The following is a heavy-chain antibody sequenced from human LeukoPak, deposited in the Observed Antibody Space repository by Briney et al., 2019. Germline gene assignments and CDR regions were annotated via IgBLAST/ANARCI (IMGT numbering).Heavy chain of an antibody. D-gene: IGHD3-22*01. J-gene: IGHJ4*02. CDR3: ARDTATQDSSGYYYRAFDY. CDR2: IYYSGST. Sequence: PSETLSLTCTVSGGSISSSSYYWGWIRQPPGNGLEWIGSIYYSGSTYYNPSLKSRVTISVDTSKNQFSLKLSSVTAADTAVYYCARDTATQDSSGYYYRAFDYWGQGTLVTVSS. V-gene: IGHV4-39*07. CDR1: GGSISSSSYY.